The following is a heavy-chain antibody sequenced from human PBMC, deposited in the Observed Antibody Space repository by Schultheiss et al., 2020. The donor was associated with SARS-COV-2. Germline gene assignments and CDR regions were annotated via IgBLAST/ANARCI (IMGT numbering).Heavy chain of an antibody. CDR1: GFTFSSYG. J-gene: IGHJ5*02. CDR2: IWYDGSNK. Sequence: GESLKISCAASGFTFSSYGMHWVRQAPGKGLEWVAVIWYDGSNKYYADSVKGRFTISRDNAKNSLYLQMNSLRAEDTAVYYCARASSGWNEATFDPWGQGTLVTVSS. CDR3: ARASSGWNEATFDP. D-gene: IGHD6-19*01. V-gene: IGHV3-33*08.